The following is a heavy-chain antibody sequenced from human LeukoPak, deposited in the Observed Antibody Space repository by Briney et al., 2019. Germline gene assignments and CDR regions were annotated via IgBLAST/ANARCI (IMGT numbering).Heavy chain of an antibody. Sequence: SGTLSLTCAVSVGSISSGNWWSWVRQSPGKGLGWIGEVYHNGTPNYNPSLKSRVTISADTFKNHFSLKLTSVTAADTAVYYCATAPILRGEAGEQYKYGMDVWGQGTTVIVSS. J-gene: IGHJ6*02. V-gene: IGHV4-4*02. D-gene: IGHD2-2*02. CDR2: VYHNGTP. CDR1: VGSISSGNW. CDR3: ATAPILRGEAGEQYKYGMDV.